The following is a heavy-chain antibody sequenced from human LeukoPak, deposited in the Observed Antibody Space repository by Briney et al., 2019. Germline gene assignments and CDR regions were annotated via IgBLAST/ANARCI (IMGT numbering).Heavy chain of an antibody. CDR3: ARGGAARLHFQN. V-gene: IGHV4-59*01. CDR2: IYHSGST. CDR1: GGSISTYY. J-gene: IGHJ1*01. D-gene: IGHD6-6*01. Sequence: SETLSLTCTVSGGSISTYYWNWIRQPPGKGLEWIGYIYHSGSTNYNPSLQSRVTISVDTSKNQFSLNLNSVTAANTAVYYCARGGAARLHFQNWGQGTLVTVSS.